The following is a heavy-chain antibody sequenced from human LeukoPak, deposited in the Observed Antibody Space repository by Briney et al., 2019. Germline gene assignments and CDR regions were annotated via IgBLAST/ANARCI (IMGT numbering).Heavy chain of an antibody. Sequence: TLSLTCTVSGGSISSGGYYWSWIRQHPGKGLEWIGYIYYSGSTYYNPSLKSRVTISVDTSKNQFSLKLSSVTAADTAVYYCARARVPTYCSSTSCYDFGWFDPWGQGTQVTVSS. V-gene: IGHV4-31*03. D-gene: IGHD2-2*01. CDR2: IYYSGST. J-gene: IGHJ5*02. CDR1: GGSISSGGYY. CDR3: ARARVPTYCSSTSCYDFGWFDP.